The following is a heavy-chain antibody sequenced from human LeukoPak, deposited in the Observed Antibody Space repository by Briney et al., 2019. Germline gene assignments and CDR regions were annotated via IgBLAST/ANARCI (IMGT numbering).Heavy chain of an antibody. Sequence: PSETLSLTRTVSGASISSYYWSWIRQPPGKGLEWIGYIHYRGSTNYNPSLKSRVTISVDTSKNQFSLKLSSVTAADTALYYCASSLDSIGWYFGVYWGQGTLVTVSS. J-gene: IGHJ4*02. D-gene: IGHD6-19*01. CDR3: ASSLDSIGWYFGVY. CDR2: IHYRGST. CDR1: GASISSYY. V-gene: IGHV4-59*01.